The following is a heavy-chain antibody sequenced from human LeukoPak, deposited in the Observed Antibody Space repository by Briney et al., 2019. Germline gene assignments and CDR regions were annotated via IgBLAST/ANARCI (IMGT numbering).Heavy chain of an antibody. CDR2: ISGSGGST. D-gene: IGHD3-22*01. CDR3: AKRGDSSGYYYFDY. CDR1: GFTFSNAW. Sequence: PGGSLRLSCTASGFTFSNAWMTWVRQAPGKGLEWVSAISGSGGSTYYADSVKGRFTISRDNSKNTLYLQMNSLRAEDTAVYHCAKRGDSSGYYYFDYWGQGTLVTVSS. J-gene: IGHJ4*02. V-gene: IGHV3-23*01.